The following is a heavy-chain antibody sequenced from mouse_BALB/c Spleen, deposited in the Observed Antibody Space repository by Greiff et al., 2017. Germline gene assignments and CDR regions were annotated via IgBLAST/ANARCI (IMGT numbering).Heavy chain of an antibody. Sequence: EVQLQQSGGGLVQPGGSRKLSCAASGFTFSDYGMAWVRQAPGKGPEWVAFISNLAYSIYYADTVTGRFTISRENAKNTLYLEMSSLRSEDTAMYYCAREDYGSSSWFAYWGQGTLVTVSA. J-gene: IGHJ3*01. CDR2: ISNLAYSI. CDR3: AREDYGSSSWFAY. V-gene: IGHV5-15*02. CDR1: GFTFSDYG. D-gene: IGHD1-1*01.